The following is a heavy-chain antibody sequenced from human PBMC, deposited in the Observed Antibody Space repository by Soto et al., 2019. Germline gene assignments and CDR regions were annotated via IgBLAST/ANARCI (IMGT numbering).Heavy chain of an antibody. CDR1: GFTFSSYA. V-gene: IGHV3-30-3*01. D-gene: IGHD5-18*01. Sequence: GGSLRLSCAASGFTFSSYAMHWVRQAPGKGLEWVAVISYDGSNKYYADSVKGRFTISRDNSKNTLYLQMNSLRAEDTAVYYCAREWVGYSYGYSESYFDYWGQGTLVTVSS. CDR2: ISYDGSNK. J-gene: IGHJ4*02. CDR3: AREWVGYSYGYSESYFDY.